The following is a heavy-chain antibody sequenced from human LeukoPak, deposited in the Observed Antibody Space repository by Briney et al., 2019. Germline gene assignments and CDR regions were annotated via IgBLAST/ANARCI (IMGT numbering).Heavy chain of an antibody. J-gene: IGHJ4*02. V-gene: IGHV4-38-2*02. Sequence: SETLSLTCTVSGYSISSGYYWGWIRQPPGKGLEWIGSIYHSGSTYYNPSLKSRVTISLDKSKNHFSLRLSSVTAADTAVYYCARYRGASGYHFDYWGQGTLVTVSS. CDR3: ARYRGASGYHFDY. CDR2: IYHSGST. CDR1: GYSISSGYY. D-gene: IGHD5-12*01.